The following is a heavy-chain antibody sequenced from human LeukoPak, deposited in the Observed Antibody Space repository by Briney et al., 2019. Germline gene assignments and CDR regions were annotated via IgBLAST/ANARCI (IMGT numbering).Heavy chain of an antibody. Sequence: SETRSLTCAVYGGYFSGDYWSWIRPPPGKGLEWIGEINHSGSTNYNPSLKSRVTISVGTSKNQFSLKLSSVTAADTAVYYCARGRSGLVGAPQGRWFDYWGQGTLVTVSS. J-gene: IGHJ4*02. V-gene: IGHV4-34*01. CDR3: ARGRSGLVGAPQGRWFDY. CDR1: GGYFSGDY. D-gene: IGHD1-26*01. CDR2: INHSGST.